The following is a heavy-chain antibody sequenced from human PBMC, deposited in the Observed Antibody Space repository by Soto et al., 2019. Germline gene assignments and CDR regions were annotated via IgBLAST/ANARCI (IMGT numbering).Heavy chain of an antibody. CDR1: GFTFSSYW. CDR2: IKQDGSEN. Sequence: VESLGLSCAVSGFTFSSYWMSWVRQAPGKGLEWVATIKQDGSENYYVDSVKGRFTISRDNAENSLYQQMNSLSAEDTAVYCCAGDVGYEYVNWGQGTLVTV. J-gene: IGHJ4*02. D-gene: IGHD5-18*01. CDR3: AGDVGYEYVN. V-gene: IGHV3-7*01.